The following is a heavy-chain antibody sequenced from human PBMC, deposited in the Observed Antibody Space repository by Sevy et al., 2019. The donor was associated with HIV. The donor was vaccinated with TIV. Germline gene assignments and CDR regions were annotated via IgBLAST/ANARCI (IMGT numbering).Heavy chain of an antibody. D-gene: IGHD3-22*01. Sequence: ASVKVSCEASGYTFTSYGIILVRQAPGQALEWMGWISAYNGNTNYAQRLQGRVTMTTDTSTSTAYMELTSLRSDDTAVYYCARGPRKYYDSSGYYYPPSYWGQGTLVTVSS. CDR3: ARGPRKYYDSSGYYYPPSY. J-gene: IGHJ4*02. CDR2: ISAYNGNT. CDR1: GYTFTSYG. V-gene: IGHV1-18*01.